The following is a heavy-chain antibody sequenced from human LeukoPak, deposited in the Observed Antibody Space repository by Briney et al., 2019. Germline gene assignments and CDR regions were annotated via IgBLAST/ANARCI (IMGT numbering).Heavy chain of an antibody. Sequence: SETLSLTCTVSGGSISSYYWSWIRQPPGKGLEWIGYIYYSGSTNYNPSLKSRVTISVDTSKNQFSLKLSSVTAADTAVYYCARDPGAFWSGYYTDYYYYYMDVWGKGTTVTVSS. CDR1: GGSISSYY. CDR3: ARDPGAFWSGYYTDYYYYYMDV. V-gene: IGHV4-59*01. D-gene: IGHD3-3*01. CDR2: IYYSGST. J-gene: IGHJ6*03.